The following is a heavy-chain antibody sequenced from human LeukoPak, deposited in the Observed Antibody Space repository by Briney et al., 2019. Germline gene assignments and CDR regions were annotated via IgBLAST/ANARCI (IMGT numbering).Heavy chain of an antibody. Sequence: RASVKVSRKASGGTFSSYAISWVRQAPGQGLEWMGGIIPIFGTANYAQKFQGRVTITTDESTSTAYMELSSLRSEDTAVYYCARDVDGSWGYFDYWGQGALVTVSS. J-gene: IGHJ4*02. D-gene: IGHD6-13*01. CDR2: IIPIFGTA. V-gene: IGHV1-69*05. CDR3: ARDVDGSWGYFDY. CDR1: GGTFSSYA.